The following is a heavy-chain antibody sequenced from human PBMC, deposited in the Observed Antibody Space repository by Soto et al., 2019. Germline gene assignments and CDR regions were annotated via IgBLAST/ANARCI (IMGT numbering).Heavy chain of an antibody. CDR1: GFTFSSYD. V-gene: IGHV3-33*01. J-gene: IGHJ6*02. CDR2: IWYDGSNK. D-gene: IGHD3-22*01. Sequence: GGSLRLSCAASGFTFSSYDMHWVRQAPGKGLEWVAVIWYDGSNKYYADSVKGRFTISRDNSKNTLYLQMNSLRAEDTAVYYCARGVREYDSSGYYLGYYYYGMDVWGQGTTVTVSS. CDR3: ARGVREYDSSGYYLGYYYYGMDV.